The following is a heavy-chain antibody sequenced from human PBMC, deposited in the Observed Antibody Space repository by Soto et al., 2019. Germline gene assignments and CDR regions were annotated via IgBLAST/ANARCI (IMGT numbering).Heavy chain of an antibody. V-gene: IGHV1-18*01. J-gene: IGHJ6*02. CDR3: ARDPYHVLMVNAPNLYGMDV. CDR2: ISTCNGNT. CDR1: GYTFTTYD. D-gene: IGHD2-8*01. Sequence: GASVKVSCKASGYTFTTYDISWVRQAPGQGLEWMGRISTCNGNTNYPQSLQGRLTVTTDTSTTTAYMELRSLRSDDTAVYYCARDPYHVLMVNAPNLYGMDVWGQGTTVTVSS.